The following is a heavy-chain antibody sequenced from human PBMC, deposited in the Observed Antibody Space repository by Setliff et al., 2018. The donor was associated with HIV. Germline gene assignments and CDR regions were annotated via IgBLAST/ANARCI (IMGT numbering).Heavy chain of an antibody. J-gene: IGHJ3*01. CDR3: ARDHELGAFDL. CDR1: GGSFSNYY. V-gene: IGHV4-34*01. CDR2: INHSGST. Sequence: SETLSLTCAVYGGSFSNYYWTWIRQPPGKGLEWLGEINHSGSTNYNPSLKSRVTIQIDRSNNHFSLNLRSATTADTAVYFCARDHELGAFDLWGQGTMVTVSS. D-gene: IGHD1-26*01.